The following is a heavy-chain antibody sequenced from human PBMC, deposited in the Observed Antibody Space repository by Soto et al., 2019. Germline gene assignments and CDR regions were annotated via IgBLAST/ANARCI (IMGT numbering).Heavy chain of an antibody. Sequence: SETLSLTCAVSGYSISSGYYWGWIRQPPGKGLEWIGSIYHSGSTYYNPSLKSRVTISVDTSKNQFSLKLSSVTAADTAVYYCARDRDDSSGYYPAFYYGMDVWGQGTTVNVSS. V-gene: IGHV4-38-2*02. D-gene: IGHD3-22*01. CDR3: ARDRDDSSGYYPAFYYGMDV. CDR1: GYSISSGYY. CDR2: IYHSGST. J-gene: IGHJ6*02.